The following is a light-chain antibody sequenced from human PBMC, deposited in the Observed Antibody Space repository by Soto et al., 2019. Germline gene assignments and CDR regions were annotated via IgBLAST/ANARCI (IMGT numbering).Light chain of an antibody. CDR2: GNS. J-gene: IGLJ3*02. CDR1: SSNIAAGFD. V-gene: IGLV1-40*01. CDR3: QSYDTSLSGSL. Sequence: QSVLTQPPSVSGAQGQRVTISCTGSSSNIAAGFDVHWYQQVPGTAPKLLIYGNSNRPSGVPDRFSASESGTSASLAITGLQAEDEADYYCQSYDTSLSGSLFGGGTKVTVL.